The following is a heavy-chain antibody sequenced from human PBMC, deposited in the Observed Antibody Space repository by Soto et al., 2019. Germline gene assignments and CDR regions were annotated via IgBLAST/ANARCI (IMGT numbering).Heavy chain of an antibody. V-gene: IGHV3-30-3*01. J-gene: IGHJ4*02. Sequence: GVSLRLSCEASGFTFSSYAMHWVRQAPGKGLEWVAVISYDGSNKYYADSVKGRFTISRDNSKNTLYLQMNSLRAEDTAVYYCARDLVGATTAYYDDWGQGTLVTVSS. CDR1: GFTFSSYA. CDR3: ARDLVGATTAYYDD. CDR2: ISYDGSNK. D-gene: IGHD1-26*01.